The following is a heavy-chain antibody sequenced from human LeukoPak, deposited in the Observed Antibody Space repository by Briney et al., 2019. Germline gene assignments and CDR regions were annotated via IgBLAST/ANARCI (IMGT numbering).Heavy chain of an antibody. D-gene: IGHD2/OR15-2a*01. V-gene: IGHV1-18*01. Sequence: ASVKVSCKASGYTFTSYGISWARQAPGQELEWMGWISAYDDKRNSVQRFQDRITMTTDTSTSTSYLELRNLRSDDTAVYYCARVLVKTRGNYFHDDYWGQGTLVTVSS. J-gene: IGHJ4*02. CDR1: GYTFTSYG. CDR3: ARVLVKTRGNYFHDDY. CDR2: ISAYDDKR.